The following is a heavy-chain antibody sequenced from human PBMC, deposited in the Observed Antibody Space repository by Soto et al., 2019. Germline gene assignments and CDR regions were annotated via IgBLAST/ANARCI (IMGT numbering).Heavy chain of an antibody. Sequence: PGGSMRLSCAASGLTFYSYAMSWVRQAPGKGLEWVSAISGSGGSTYYADSVKGRFTISRDNSKNTLYLQMNSLRAEDTAVYYCAKDLPVEIPFREKVLDASSRGPSWFDPWGQGTLVTVSS. V-gene: IGHV3-23*01. CDR2: ISGSGGST. J-gene: IGHJ5*02. D-gene: IGHD3-16*01. CDR3: AKDLPVEIPFREKVLDASSRGPSWFDP. CDR1: GLTFYSYA.